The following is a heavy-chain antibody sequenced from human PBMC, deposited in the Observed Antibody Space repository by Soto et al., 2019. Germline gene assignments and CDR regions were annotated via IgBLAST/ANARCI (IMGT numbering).Heavy chain of an antibody. CDR2: IYHSGST. D-gene: IGHD2-15*01. V-gene: IGHV4-30-2*01. CDR3: ARGTRGGISFDY. CDR1: GGSISSGGYS. J-gene: IGHJ4*02. Sequence: TLSLTCAVSGGSISSGGYSWSWIRQPPGKGLEWIGYIYHSGSTYYNPSLKSRVTISVDRSKNQFSLKLSSVTAADTAVYYCARGTRGGISFDYWGQGTLVTVSS.